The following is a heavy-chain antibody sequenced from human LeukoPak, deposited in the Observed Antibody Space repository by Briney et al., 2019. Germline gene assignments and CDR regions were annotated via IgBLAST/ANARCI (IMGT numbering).Heavy chain of an antibody. J-gene: IGHJ5*02. V-gene: IGHV1-18*01. CDR3: ARDGLDYYGSGTYYPNYNWFDT. CDR1: GYTFTAFG. CDR2: ISADTTRT. Sequence: ASVKVSCKSSGYTFTAFGFSWVRQAPGQGLEWMGWISADTTRTIYTEKLQDRVTMTTDTSTSTTYMELRSLRSDDTAVYYCARDGLDYYGSGTYYPNYNWFDTWGQGTLVNVSS. D-gene: IGHD3-10*01.